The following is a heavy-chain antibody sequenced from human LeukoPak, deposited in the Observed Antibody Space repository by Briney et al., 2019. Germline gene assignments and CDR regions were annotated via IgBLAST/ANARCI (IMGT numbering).Heavy chain of an antibody. CDR3: ARDLVVVVAATWYFDL. CDR1: VGSFSGYY. CDR2: INHSGST. V-gene: IGHV4-34*01. D-gene: IGHD2-15*01. J-gene: IGHJ2*01. Sequence: SETLSLTCAVYVGSFSGYYWSWIRQPPGKGLEWIGEINHSGSTNYNPSLKSRVTISVDPSKNQFSLKLSSVTAADTAVYYCARDLVVVVAATWYFDLWGRGTLVTVSS.